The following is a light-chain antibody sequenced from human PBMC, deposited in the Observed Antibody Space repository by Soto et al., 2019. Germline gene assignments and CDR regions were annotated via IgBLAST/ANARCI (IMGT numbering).Light chain of an antibody. CDR3: SSSNRSSTIHYV. CDR1: SSDVGGYNY. J-gene: IGLJ1*01. V-gene: IGLV2-14*01. CDR2: DVS. Sequence: QSALTQPASVSGSPGQSITISCTGTSSDVGGYNYVSWYQQHPGKAPKLMIYDVSNRPSGVSNRFSGSKSGNTASLTISGVHAEDEAAYYCSSSNRSSTIHYVFGTGTKVTVL.